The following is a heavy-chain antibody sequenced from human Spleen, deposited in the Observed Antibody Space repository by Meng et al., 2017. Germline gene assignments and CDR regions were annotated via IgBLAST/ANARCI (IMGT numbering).Heavy chain of an antibody. D-gene: IGHD4-11*01. Sequence: QVDLPQVGDGLFTPSDTPSLPCVVSGGSFSDYYWSWIRQPPGKGLEWIGEINHSGSTNYNPSLESRATISVDTSQNNLSLKLSSVTAADSAVYYCARGPTTMAHDFDYWGQGTLVTVS. CDR1: GGSFSDYY. CDR2: INHSGST. J-gene: IGHJ4*02. V-gene: IGHV4-34*01. CDR3: ARGPTTMAHDFDY.